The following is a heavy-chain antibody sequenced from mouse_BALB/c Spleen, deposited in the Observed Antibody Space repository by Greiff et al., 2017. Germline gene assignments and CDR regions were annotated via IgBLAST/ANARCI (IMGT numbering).Heavy chain of an antibody. CDR1: GDSITSGY. J-gene: IGHJ4*01. Sequence: EVQLQESGPSLVKPSQSLSLTCSVTGDSITSGYWNWIRKFPGNKLEYMGYISYSGSTSYHPSLKSRISITRDTSKNQYYLQLNSVTTEDTATYYGARSSFSPDAMDYWGQGTSVTVSS. CDR2: ISYSGST. CDR3: ARSSFSPDAMDY. V-gene: IGHV3-8*02.